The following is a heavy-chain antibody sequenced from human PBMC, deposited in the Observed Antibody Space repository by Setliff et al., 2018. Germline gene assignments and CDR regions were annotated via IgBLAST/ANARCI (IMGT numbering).Heavy chain of an antibody. CDR2: ISAYTGNT. V-gene: IGHV1-18*01. J-gene: IGHJ4*02. D-gene: IGHD2-2*01. CDR1: GYTFSNYG. Sequence: ASVKVSCKASGYTFSNYGITWVRQAPGQGLEWMGWISAYTGNTKYAQKLQGRVTMTTDTSTSTAYLELRSLTSDDTAVYYCSKLVRYCTSTSCQGASGAEFWGQGTLVTVSS. CDR3: SKLVRYCTSTSCQGASGAEF.